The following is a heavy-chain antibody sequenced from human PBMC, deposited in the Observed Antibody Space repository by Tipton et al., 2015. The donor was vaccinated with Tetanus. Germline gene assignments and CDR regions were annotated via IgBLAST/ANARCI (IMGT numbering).Heavy chain of an antibody. Sequence: QLVQSGGEVKKPGESLKISCKGSGYIFNNYWIGWVRQKPGKGLEWMGIIYPGDSGTRYSPSFQGRVTISVDKSINTAYLQWSSLKASDTSMFYCARAHCTDGVCNFDFWGQGALVTVAS. D-gene: IGHD2-8*01. J-gene: IGHJ4*02. V-gene: IGHV5-51*01. CDR3: ARAHCTDGVCNFDF. CDR1: GYIFNNYW. CDR2: IYPGDSGT.